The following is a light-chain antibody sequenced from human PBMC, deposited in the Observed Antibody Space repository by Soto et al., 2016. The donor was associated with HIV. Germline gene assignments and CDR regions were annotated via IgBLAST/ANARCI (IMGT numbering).Light chain of an antibody. CDR3: NSRDSSDNHVV. J-gene: IGLJ2*01. V-gene: IGLV3-19*01. CDR2: DKN. CDR1: SLRSYY. Sequence: SSELTQGPAVSVALGQTVRITCQGDSLRSYYASWYQQKPGQAPVLVIYDKNNRPSGIPDRFSGSSSGNTASLTITGAQAEDEADYYCNSRDSSDNHVVFGGGTKLTVL.